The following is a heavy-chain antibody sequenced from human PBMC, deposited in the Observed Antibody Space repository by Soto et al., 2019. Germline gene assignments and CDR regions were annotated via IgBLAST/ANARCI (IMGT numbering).Heavy chain of an antibody. CDR1: GFTFSSYW. Sequence: EVQLVESGGGLVQPGGSLRLSCAASGFTFSSYWMSWVRQAPGKGLEWVANIKQDGSEKYYVDSVKGRFTISRDNAKNSLYLQMNSLRAEDTAVYYCARGGIRFLEWLLSDFDYWGQGTLVTVSS. CDR2: IKQDGSEK. V-gene: IGHV3-7*04. J-gene: IGHJ4*02. D-gene: IGHD3-3*01. CDR3: ARGGIRFLEWLLSDFDY.